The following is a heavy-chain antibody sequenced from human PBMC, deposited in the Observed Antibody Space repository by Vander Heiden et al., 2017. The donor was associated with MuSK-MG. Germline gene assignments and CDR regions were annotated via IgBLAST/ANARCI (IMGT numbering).Heavy chain of an antibody. CDR2: IKSKTDGGTT. Sequence: NAWMSWVRQAPGKGLEWVGRIKSKTDGGTTDYAAPVKGRFTISRDDSKNTLYLQMNSLKTEDTAVYYCTTEMVWLLGQDFDYWGQGTLVTVAS. J-gene: IGHJ4*02. CDR3: TTEMVWLLGQDFDY. CDR1: NAW. D-gene: IGHD3-3*01. V-gene: IGHV3-15*01.